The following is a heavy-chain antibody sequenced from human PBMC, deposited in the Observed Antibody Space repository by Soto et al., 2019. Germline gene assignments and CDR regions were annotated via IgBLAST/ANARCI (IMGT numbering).Heavy chain of an antibody. J-gene: IGHJ5*02. CDR2: IYYSGST. V-gene: IGHV4-59*08. CDR3: VRLIGNSWLDT. Sequence: PSETLSLTCTVSGGSISSYYWSWIRQPPGKRLEWIGYIYYSGSTNYNPSLKSRITISPDTSNNQVSLQLNSVTPDDTAVYYCVRLIGNSWLDTWGQGTLVTVSS. CDR1: GGSISSYY.